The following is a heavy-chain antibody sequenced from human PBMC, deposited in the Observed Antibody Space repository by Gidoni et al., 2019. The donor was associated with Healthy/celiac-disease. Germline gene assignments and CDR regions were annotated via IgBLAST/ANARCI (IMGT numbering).Heavy chain of an antibody. CDR1: GGSFSGYY. D-gene: IGHD2-15*01. Sequence: QVHLQQWGAGLLKPSETLSLTCAVYGGSFSGYYWRCIRQPPVKGLEWIGEITHIVSTNYNPSLKSLVTISVDTSKNQFSLKLSSVTAADTAVYYCARDTPDPGDVWGQGTTVTVSS. CDR2: ITHIVST. V-gene: IGHV4-34*01. CDR3: ARDTPDPGDV. J-gene: IGHJ6*02.